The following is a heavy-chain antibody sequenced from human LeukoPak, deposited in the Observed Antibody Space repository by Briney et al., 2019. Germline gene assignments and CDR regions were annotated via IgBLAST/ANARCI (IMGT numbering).Heavy chain of an antibody. CDR3: ARDGRPLDY. V-gene: IGHV3-48*02. CDR2: ISSISSTI. CDR1: GFIFSSWS. J-gene: IGHJ4*02. Sequence: PGGSLRLSCAASGFIFSSWSMSWVSQAPGKGLEWVSYISSISSTISYADSVKGRFTISRENAKNSLYLQVNSLRDEDTAVYYCARDGRPLDYWGQGTLVTVSS.